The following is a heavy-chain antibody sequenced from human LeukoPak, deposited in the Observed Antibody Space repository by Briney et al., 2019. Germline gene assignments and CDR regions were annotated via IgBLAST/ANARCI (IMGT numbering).Heavy chain of an antibody. D-gene: IGHD5-24*01. Sequence: GGSLRLSCAASGFTFSDYSMDWVRQAPGKGLEWISYIGIDSGNTNYADSVKGRFTISGDKAKNSLYLQMNSLRVEDTAVYYCARDYKYAFDNWGQGTLVTVSS. J-gene: IGHJ4*02. CDR1: GFTFSDYS. V-gene: IGHV3-48*01. CDR3: ARDYKYAFDN. CDR2: IGIDSGNT.